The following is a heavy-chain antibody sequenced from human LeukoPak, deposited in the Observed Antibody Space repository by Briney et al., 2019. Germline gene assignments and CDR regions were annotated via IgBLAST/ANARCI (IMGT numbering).Heavy chain of an antibody. V-gene: IGHV1-69*06. J-gene: IGHJ6*03. Sequence: SVKVSCKASGYTFTSYGISWVRQAPGQGLEWMGGIIPIFGTANYAQKFQGRVTITADKSTSTAYMELSSLRSEDTAVYYCARTGSGSYLYYYYYYMDVWGKGTTVTVSS. CDR3: ARTGSGSYLYYYYYYMDV. CDR2: IIPIFGTA. D-gene: IGHD3-10*01. CDR1: GYTFTSYG.